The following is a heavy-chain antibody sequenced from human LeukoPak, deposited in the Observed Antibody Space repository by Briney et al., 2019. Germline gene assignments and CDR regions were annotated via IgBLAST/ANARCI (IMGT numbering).Heavy chain of an antibody. Sequence: GGSLRLSCAASGFTFSAYEMNWVRQAPGKGLEWVSYISSSGGTIYYADSVKGRFTISRDNAKNSLYLQMNSLRADDRAVYYCARRYYDSGGYYYYYYGMDVWGQGTTVTVSS. D-gene: IGHD3-22*01. CDR2: ISSSGGTI. V-gene: IGHV3-48*03. CDR3: ARRYYDSGGYYYYYYGMDV. CDR1: GFTFSAYE. J-gene: IGHJ6*02.